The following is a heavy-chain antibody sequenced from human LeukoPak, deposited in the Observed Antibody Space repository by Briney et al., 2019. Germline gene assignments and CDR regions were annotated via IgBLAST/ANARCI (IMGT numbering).Heavy chain of an antibody. J-gene: IGHJ6*03. CDR2: IYYSGST. V-gene: IGHV4-59*01. D-gene: IGHD6-19*01. CDR3: ARVPHNSSGWDYYYYYYMDV. CDR1: GGSISSYY. Sequence: PSETLSLTCTVSGGSISSYYWSWIRQPPGKGLEWIGYIYYSGSTNYNPSLKSRVTISVDTSKNQFSLKLSSVTAADTAVYYCARVPHNSSGWDYYYYYYMDVWGKGTTVTVSS.